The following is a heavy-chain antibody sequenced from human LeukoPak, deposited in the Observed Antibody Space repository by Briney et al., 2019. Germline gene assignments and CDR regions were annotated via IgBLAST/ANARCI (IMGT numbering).Heavy chain of an antibody. Sequence: KTSETLSLTCTVSGYSISSGYYWGWIRQPPGRGLEWIGSIYHSGSTYYNPSLKSRVTISVDTSKNQFSLKLSSVTATDTAVYYCARTSRDGYNYYFDYWGQGTLVTVSS. D-gene: IGHD5-24*01. CDR3: ARTSRDGYNYYFDY. CDR1: GYSISSGYY. J-gene: IGHJ4*02. V-gene: IGHV4-38-2*02. CDR2: IYHSGST.